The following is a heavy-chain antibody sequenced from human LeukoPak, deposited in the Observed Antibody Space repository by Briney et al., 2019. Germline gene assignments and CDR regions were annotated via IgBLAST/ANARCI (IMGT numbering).Heavy chain of an antibody. CDR3: ARGLVETAMVAT. J-gene: IGHJ5*02. CDR1: GGSFSGCY. D-gene: IGHD5-18*01. V-gene: IGHV4-34*01. Sequence: SETLSLTCVVYGGSFSGCYWHWVRQPPGKGLEWIGEINHSGSTNYNPSLKSRVTISVDTSKNQFSLKLSSVTAADTAVYYCARGLVETAMVATWGQGTLVTVSS. CDR2: INHSGST.